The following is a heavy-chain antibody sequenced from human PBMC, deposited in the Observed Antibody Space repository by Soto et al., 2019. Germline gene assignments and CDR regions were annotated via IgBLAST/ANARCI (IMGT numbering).Heavy chain of an antibody. CDR3: AREGQAPYYYYGMDV. Sequence: QVQVVQSGDEVKKPGASVKVSCKASGYTFTNYGFSWVRQAPGQGLEWMGWISGYNGNTKYAEKLQRSITLXTDTSTSTAHMELRSLRSDDTAVYYCAREGQAPYYYYGMDVWGKGTAVTVSS. CDR1: GYTFTNYG. J-gene: IGHJ6*04. V-gene: IGHV1-18*01. CDR2: ISGYNGNT.